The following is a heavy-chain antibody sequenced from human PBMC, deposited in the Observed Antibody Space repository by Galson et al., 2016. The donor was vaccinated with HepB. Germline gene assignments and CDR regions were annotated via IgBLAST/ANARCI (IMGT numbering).Heavy chain of an antibody. CDR2: INPGGTST. CDR3: ARDYGSGNFDFYYYGMDV. J-gene: IGHJ6*02. CDR1: GYTFTNFY. Sequence: SVKVSCKASGYTFTNFYIHWVRRAPGQGLEWMGIINPGGTSTDSAQKFRGRVTMTRDTSTNTVYLELRSLTSEDSAVYYCARDYGSGNFDFYYYGMDVWGQGTTVTVSS. D-gene: IGHD3-10*01. V-gene: IGHV1-46*01.